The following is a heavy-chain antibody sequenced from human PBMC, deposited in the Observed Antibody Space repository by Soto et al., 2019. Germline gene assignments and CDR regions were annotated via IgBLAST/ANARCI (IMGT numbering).Heavy chain of an antibody. J-gene: IGHJ6*02. CDR1: GYTLTELS. Sequence: PSVKVSCKVSGYTLTELSMHWVRQAPGKGLEWMGGFDPEDGETIYAQKFQGRVTMTEDTSTDTAYMELSSLRSEDTAVYYCATRGIAAAGYSPNYYYYGMDVWGQGTTVTVSS. V-gene: IGHV1-24*01. CDR2: FDPEDGET. CDR3: ATRGIAAAGYSPNYYYYGMDV. D-gene: IGHD6-13*01.